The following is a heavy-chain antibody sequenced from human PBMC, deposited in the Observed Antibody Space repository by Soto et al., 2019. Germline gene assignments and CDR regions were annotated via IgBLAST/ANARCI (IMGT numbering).Heavy chain of an antibody. J-gene: IGHJ4*02. CDR2: INPSGGST. CDR1: GYTFTSYY. CDR3: ARDLYSSSWYRNGFDY. V-gene: IGHV1-46*01. D-gene: IGHD6-13*01. Sequence: ASVKVSCKASGYTFTSYYMHWVRQAPGQGLEWMGIINPSGGSTSYAQKFQGRVTMTRDMSTSTVYMELSSLRSEDTAVYYCARDLYSSSWYRNGFDYWGQGTLVTVSS.